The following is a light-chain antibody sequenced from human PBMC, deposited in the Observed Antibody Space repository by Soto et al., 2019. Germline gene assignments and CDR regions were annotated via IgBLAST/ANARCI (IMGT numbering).Light chain of an antibody. CDR2: DAS. CDR3: QQSYSSLT. V-gene: IGKV3D-15*01. J-gene: IGKJ5*01. CDR1: QSVSSY. Sequence: EIVMTQSPATLSVSPGERATLSCRASQSVSSYLAWYQQKPGQAPRLLIYDASNRATGIPARFSGSGSGTEFTLTISSLQPEDFATYYCQQSYSSLTFGQGTRLEI.